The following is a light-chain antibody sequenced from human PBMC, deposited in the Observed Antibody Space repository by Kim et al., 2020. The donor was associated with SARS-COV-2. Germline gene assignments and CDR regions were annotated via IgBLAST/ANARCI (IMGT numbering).Light chain of an antibody. CDR3: QQYNEWPRT. CDR1: QNIDNK. V-gene: IGKV3-15*01. CDR2: GAS. J-gene: IGKJ1*01. Sequence: PGESATLACRASQNIDNKLAWYQQKPGQAPRLLIHGASTRATGIPASLSGSGSGTEFILTINSLQSEDFAVYYCQQYNEWPRTFGQGTKVDIK.